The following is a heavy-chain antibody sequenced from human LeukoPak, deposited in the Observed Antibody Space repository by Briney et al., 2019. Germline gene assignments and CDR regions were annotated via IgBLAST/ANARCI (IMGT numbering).Heavy chain of an antibody. D-gene: IGHD6-25*01. J-gene: IGHJ5*02. Sequence: SETLSLTCTVSGGSISSYYWTWIRQSAGKGLEWIGRINTSGSTNYNPSLRSRVTMSVSTSKNQFSLNLTSVTAADTAVYSCAREGGDPRWLDPWGQGTLVTVSS. CDR2: INTSGST. V-gene: IGHV4-4*07. CDR3: AREGGDPRWLDP. CDR1: GGSISSYY.